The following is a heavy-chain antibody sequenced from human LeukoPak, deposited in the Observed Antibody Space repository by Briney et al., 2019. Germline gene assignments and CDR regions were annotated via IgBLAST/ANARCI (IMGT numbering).Heavy chain of an antibody. V-gene: IGHV3-21*01. D-gene: IGHD5-24*01. CDR1: GFTFSSYS. CDR2: ISSSSSNI. Sequence: GRTLRLSCAASGFTFSSYSMNWVRQASGKGLEWGSSISSSSSNIYYADSVNGRYTISRDNAKNSLYLQMNSLRAEDTAVYYCAREDRRDPFFDYWGQGTLVTVSS. J-gene: IGHJ4*02. CDR3: AREDRRDPFFDY.